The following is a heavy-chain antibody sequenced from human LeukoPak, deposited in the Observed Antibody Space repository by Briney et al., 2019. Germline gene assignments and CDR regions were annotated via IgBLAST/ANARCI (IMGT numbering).Heavy chain of an antibody. CDR1: GGSISSGDYY. J-gene: IGHJ4*02. Sequence: PSQTLSLTCTVSGGSISSGDYYWSWIRQHPGKGPEWMGYIYYRGTTYYNPSLMSRIIMSVDTSKNQFSLKVSSVTAADTAVYYCARMTGYYLDSWGQGTVVTVSS. V-gene: IGHV4-31*03. CDR3: ARMTGYYLDS. D-gene: IGHD3-9*01. CDR2: IYYRGTT.